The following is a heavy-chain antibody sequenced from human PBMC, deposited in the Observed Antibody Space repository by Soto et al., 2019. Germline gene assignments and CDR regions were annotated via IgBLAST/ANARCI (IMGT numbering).Heavy chain of an antibody. D-gene: IGHD4-17*01. CDR2: IYYSGST. CDR1: GGSISSYY. V-gene: IGHV4-59*12. CDR3: ARPYGFDAFDI. J-gene: IGHJ3*02. Sequence: QVQLQESGPGLVKPSETLSLTCTVSGGSISSYYWSWIRQPPGKGLEWIGYIYYSGSTNYNPSLTSRSTISVDTSKSQFSVKLSSVTAADTAVYYCARPYGFDAFDIWGQGTMVTVSS.